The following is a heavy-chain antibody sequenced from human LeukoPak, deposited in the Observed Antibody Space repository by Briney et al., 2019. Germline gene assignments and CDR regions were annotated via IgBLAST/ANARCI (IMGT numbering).Heavy chain of an antibody. Sequence: PGGSLRLSCAASGVTFSSFAMNWVRQAPGKGLEWVSGIGGSGATTYFADSVKGRFTISRDNSKNTLYLQMNNLRAEDTAIYYCAKGYSGFYNFDYWGQGTLVTVSS. CDR2: IGGSGATT. D-gene: IGHD1-26*01. J-gene: IGHJ4*02. V-gene: IGHV3-23*01. CDR1: GVTFSSFA. CDR3: AKGYSGFYNFDY.